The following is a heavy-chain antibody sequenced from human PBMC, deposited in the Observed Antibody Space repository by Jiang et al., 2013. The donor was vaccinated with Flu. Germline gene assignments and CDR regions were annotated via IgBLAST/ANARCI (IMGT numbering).Heavy chain of an antibody. CDR2: IYHSGST. CDR1: GYSISSGYY. Sequence: PGLVKPSETLSLTCAVSGYSISSGYYWGWIRQPPGKGLEWIGSIYHSGSTYYNPSLKSRVTISVDTSKNQFSLKLSSVTAADTAVYYCAREGPLGSYLTPSDYWGQGTLVTVSS. J-gene: IGHJ4*02. CDR3: AREGPLGSYLTPSDY. V-gene: IGHV4-38-2*02. D-gene: IGHD1-26*01.